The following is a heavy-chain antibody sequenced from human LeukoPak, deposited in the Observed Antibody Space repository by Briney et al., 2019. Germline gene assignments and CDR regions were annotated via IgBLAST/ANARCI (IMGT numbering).Heavy chain of an antibody. CDR3: ARGYCSGTSCYMFDS. CDR2: ISSSKTYI. Sequence: GGSLRLSCVGSGFNFIDNSMHWVRQAPGGGLEWVSSISSSKTYIYYRDSVKGRFTISRDNAKNSLFLQMNSLRVEDTAVYFCARGYCSGTSCYMFDSWGQGTRVIVSS. CDR1: GFNFIDNS. V-gene: IGHV3-21*01. J-gene: IGHJ4*02. D-gene: IGHD2-2*01.